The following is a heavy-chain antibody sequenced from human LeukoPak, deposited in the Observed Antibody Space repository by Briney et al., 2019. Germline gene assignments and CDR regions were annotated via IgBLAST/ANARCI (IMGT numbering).Heavy chain of an antibody. J-gene: IGHJ6*03. CDR1: GFTFSHYW. CDR2: IKQDGGEKQDGSEK. V-gene: IGHV3-7*01. Sequence: PGGSLRLSCAASGFTFSHYWMSWVRQAPGKGLEWVANIKQDGGEKQDGSEKNYVDSVKGRFTISRDNAKNSLYLQMSSLRAEDTAVYYCARSGRGVDSFYFYMDVWGKGTTVTVSS. CDR3: ARSGRGVDSFYFYMDV. D-gene: IGHD3-10*01.